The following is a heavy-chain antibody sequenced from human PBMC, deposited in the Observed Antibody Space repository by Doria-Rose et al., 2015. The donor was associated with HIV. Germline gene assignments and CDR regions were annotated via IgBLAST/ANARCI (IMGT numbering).Heavy chain of an antibody. CDR1: GVSLSSPGMG. Sequence: QVQLVQSGPVLVKPTETLTLTCTVSGVSLSSPGMGVSWIRQPPGKALEWLANIFSDDERSYETSLKSRLTISRGRSKSQVVLAMTDMDPVDTATDYCARIKSSRWYHKYYFDFWGQGTLVIVSA. J-gene: IGHJ4*02. CDR2: IFSDDER. D-gene: IGHD6-13*01. CDR3: ARIKSSRWYHKYYFDF. V-gene: IGHV2-26*01.